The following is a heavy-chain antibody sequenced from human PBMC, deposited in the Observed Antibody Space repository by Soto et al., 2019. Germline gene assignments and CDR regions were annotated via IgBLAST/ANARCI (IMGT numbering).Heavy chain of an antibody. CDR3: ARGNYESSGVGDY. V-gene: IGHV3-33*01. D-gene: IGHD3-22*01. J-gene: IGHJ4*02. Sequence: QVQLVESGGGVVQPGRSLRLSCAASGFTFRNYGMHWVRQASGKGLEWVAVIWYDGSKKYYADSVKGRFTISRDNSKNTLYLQMNSLRAEDTAVYYCARGNYESSGVGDYWGQGTQVTVSS. CDR2: IWYDGSKK. CDR1: GFTFRNYG.